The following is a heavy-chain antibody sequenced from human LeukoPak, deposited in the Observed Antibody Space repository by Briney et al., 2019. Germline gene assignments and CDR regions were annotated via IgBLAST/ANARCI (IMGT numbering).Heavy chain of an antibody. V-gene: IGHV4-39*01. J-gene: IGHJ4*02. CDR3: ARHNAPRRVGFDY. CDR1: GDSVRNDFYY. Sequence: NPSETLSLTCSVSGDSVRNDFYYWGWIRQPPGKGLEWVACLSHAGNTWYNPSLESRLSISVDTSKNQFSLKFSSVTAADTALYWCARHNAPRRVGFDYWGQGTLVTVSS. D-gene: IGHD2-2*01. CDR2: LSHAGNT.